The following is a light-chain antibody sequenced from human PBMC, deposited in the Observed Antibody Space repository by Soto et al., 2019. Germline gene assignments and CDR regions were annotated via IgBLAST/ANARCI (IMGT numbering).Light chain of an antibody. CDR2: DVS. J-gene: IGLJ2*01. V-gene: IGLV2-11*01. CDR1: SSDVGGYNY. CDR3: CSYAGSYTSVV. Sequence: QSALTQPRSVSGSPGQSVTISCTGTSSDVGGYNYVSWYQQHPGKAPKLMIYDVSKRPSGVPDRFSGSKSGNTASLTISGLHAEDEADYYGCSYAGSYTSVVVCGGTALTVL.